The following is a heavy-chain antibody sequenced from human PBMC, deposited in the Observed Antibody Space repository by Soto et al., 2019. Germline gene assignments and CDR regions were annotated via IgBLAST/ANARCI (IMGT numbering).Heavy chain of an antibody. CDR3: ARGGGGPARY. CDR2: IDESGDS. V-gene: IGHV4-34*01. CDR1: GGFLSDYH. D-gene: IGHD3-10*01. Sequence: QVQLQQWGAGLLKPSETLSLTCAVYGGFLSDYHWSWIRQPPGKGLEWIGEIDESGDSNYSPSLKSRVSISIDTAKKQFSLKLTSLTAAETAVYYCARGGGGPARYWGQGTLVTVSS. J-gene: IGHJ4*02.